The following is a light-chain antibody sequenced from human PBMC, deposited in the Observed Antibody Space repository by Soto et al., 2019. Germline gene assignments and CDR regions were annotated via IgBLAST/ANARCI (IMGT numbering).Light chain of an antibody. CDR3: QQYGNSPQT. V-gene: IGKV3-20*01. Sequence: EIVLTQSPATLYLSPGDRATLSCRASQSVDWYVAWYQQKPGQAPRLLIYEASTRATGIPDRFSGSGSGTDYTLTIDRLEPEDFAVYYCQQYGNSPQTFGQGTKVDIK. CDR1: QSVDWY. J-gene: IGKJ1*01. CDR2: EAS.